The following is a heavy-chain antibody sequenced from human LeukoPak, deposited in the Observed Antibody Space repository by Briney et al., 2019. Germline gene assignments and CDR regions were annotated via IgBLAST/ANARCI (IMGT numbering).Heavy chain of an antibody. V-gene: IGHV3-23*01. J-gene: IGHJ3*02. D-gene: IGHD3-22*01. CDR3: ATPRGYDSSGNDAFDM. CDR1: GFTFSSYA. CDR2: SGGSGVGK. Sequence: QAGGSLRLSCAASGFTFSSYAMSWVRQAPGKGLAWVSASGGSGVGKYYADSVKGRFTISRDNSKNTLYLQMNSLRVEDTAVYYCATPRGYDSSGNDAFDMWGQGTMVTVSS.